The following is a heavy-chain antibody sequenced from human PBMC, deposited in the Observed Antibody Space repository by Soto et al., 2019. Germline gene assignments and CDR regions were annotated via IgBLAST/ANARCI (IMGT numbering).Heavy chain of an antibody. CDR1: GGSISSYY. Sequence: SETLSLTCTVSGGSISSYYWSCIRQPPGKGLEWIGYIYYSGSTNYNPSLKSRVTISVDTSKNQFSLKLSSVTAADTAVYYCARHDSYGALDYWGQGTLVTVS. CDR2: IYYSGST. J-gene: IGHJ4*02. V-gene: IGHV4-59*08. D-gene: IGHD2-8*01. CDR3: ARHDSYGALDY.